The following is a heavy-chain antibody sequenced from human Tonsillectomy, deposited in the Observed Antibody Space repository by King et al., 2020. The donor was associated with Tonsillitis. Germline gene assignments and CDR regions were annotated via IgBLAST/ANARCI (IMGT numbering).Heavy chain of an antibody. D-gene: IGHD2-2*01. CDR2: ISSSSSYI. CDR3: LTSYCSSTSCYSSEY. V-gene: IGHV3-21*01. CDR1: GFTFSSYS. Sequence: EVQLVQSGGGLVKPGGSLRLSCAASGFTFSSYSMNWVRQAPGKGLEWVSSISSSSSYIYYDDAVKGRFTISRDNAKNSLYMQMNSLRDEDTAVYYCLTSYCSSTSCYSSEYWGQGTLVTVSS. J-gene: IGHJ4*02.